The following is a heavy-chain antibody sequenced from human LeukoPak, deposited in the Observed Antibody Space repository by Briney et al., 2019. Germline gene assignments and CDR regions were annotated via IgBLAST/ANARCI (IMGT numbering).Heavy chain of an antibody. D-gene: IGHD4-17*01. V-gene: IGHV1-2*06. J-gene: IGHJ4*02. CDR1: GYTFTGYY. Sequence: GASVKVSRKASGYTFTGYYMHWVRQASGQGLEWMGRINPNSGGTNYAQKFQGRVTMTRDTSISTAYMELNRLTSDDTAVYYCARGSGYGDSPGLHWGQGALVTVSS. CDR2: INPNSGGT. CDR3: ARGSGYGDSPGLH.